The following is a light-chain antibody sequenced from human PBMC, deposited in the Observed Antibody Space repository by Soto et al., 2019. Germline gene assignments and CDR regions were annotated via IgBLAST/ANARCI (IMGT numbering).Light chain of an antibody. CDR2: GND. Sequence: QSALTQPPSASETPGQRVTISCSGSHSNIASNTVSWYQQFPGVAPKLLIYGNDHRPSGVPDRFSASKSGTSASLAISGLQSEDEADYYCSAWDDSLNALLFGGGTKLTVL. CDR1: HSNIASNT. CDR3: SAWDDSLNALL. V-gene: IGLV1-44*01. J-gene: IGLJ2*01.